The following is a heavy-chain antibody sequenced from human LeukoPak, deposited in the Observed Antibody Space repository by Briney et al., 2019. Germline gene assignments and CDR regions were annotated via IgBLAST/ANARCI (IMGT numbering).Heavy chain of an antibody. CDR1: GYTFTGYD. J-gene: IGHJ5*02. V-gene: IGHV1-8*01. Sequence: GASVKVSCKASGYTFTGYDINWVRQATGQGLEWMGWMNPNSGNTGYAQKFQGRVTMTRNTSISTAYMELSSLRSEDTAVYYCARVRSSRRVRGVMYNWFDPWGQGTLVTVSS. CDR2: MNPNSGNT. D-gene: IGHD3-10*01. CDR3: ARVRSSRRVRGVMYNWFDP.